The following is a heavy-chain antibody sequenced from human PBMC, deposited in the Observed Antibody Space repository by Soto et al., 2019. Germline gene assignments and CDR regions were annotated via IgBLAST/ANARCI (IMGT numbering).Heavy chain of an antibody. Sequence: QVQLQESGPGLVKPSETLSLTCTVSGDFTSASYWSWIRQPPGQGLEWIGYIYYTGSTKYNPSLKSRVTISRDTSKNQFSLRLISVTAADTAVYYCARDGPPGYWGQGILVTVSS. CDR3: ARDGPPGY. J-gene: IGHJ4*02. CDR2: IYYTGST. CDR1: GDFTSASY. V-gene: IGHV4-59*01.